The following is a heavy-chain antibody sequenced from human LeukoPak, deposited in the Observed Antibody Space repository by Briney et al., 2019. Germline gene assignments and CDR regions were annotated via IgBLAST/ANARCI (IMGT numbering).Heavy chain of an antibody. J-gene: IGHJ4*02. D-gene: IGHD3-10*01. V-gene: IGHV4-34*01. Sequence: SETLSLTCAVYGGSFSGYYWSWIRQPPGKGLEWIGEINHSGSTNYNPSLKSRVTISVDTSKNLFSLKLSSVTAADTAVYYCARGRSTYYYGSGSYFGYWGQGTLVTVSS. CDR2: INHSGST. CDR1: GGSFSGYY. CDR3: ARGRSTYYYGSGSYFGY.